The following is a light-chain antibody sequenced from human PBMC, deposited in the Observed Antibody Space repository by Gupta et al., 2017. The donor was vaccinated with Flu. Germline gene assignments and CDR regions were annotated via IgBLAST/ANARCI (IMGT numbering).Light chain of an antibody. J-gene: IGKJ5*01. V-gene: IGKV3-20*01. CDR3: QQYGRSPSS. CDR2: DAS. CDR1: QSISSSD. Sequence: EIVLTTSPGTLSSSPGERASLSCRASQSISSSDLAWYQQKPGQAPRLLIFDASSRATGIPDRISGSGSATDFTLTISSLEPEDFAVYYCQQYGRSPSSFGQGTQLDIE.